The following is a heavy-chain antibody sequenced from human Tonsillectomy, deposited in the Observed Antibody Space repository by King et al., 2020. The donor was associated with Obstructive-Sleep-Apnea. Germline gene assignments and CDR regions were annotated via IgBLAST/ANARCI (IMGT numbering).Heavy chain of an antibody. D-gene: IGHD2/OR15-2a*01. V-gene: IGHV4-4*02. CDR1: GGSISSTNW. CDR2: IYHSGST. Sequence: VQLQESGPGLVKPSGTLSLTCAVSGGSISSTNWWSWVRQPPGKGLEWIGEIYHSGSTNYNPSLKNRVTISIDKSENQFSLKLTSMTAADTAVYSCASGNSTSPGYWGQGTLVTVSS. J-gene: IGHJ4*02. CDR3: ASGNSTSPGY.